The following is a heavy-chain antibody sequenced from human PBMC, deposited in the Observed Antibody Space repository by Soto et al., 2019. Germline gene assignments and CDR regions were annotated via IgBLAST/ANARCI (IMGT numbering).Heavy chain of an antibody. CDR3: ARGRGDILTGYYYFDY. D-gene: IGHD3-9*01. CDR1: GFTVSSNY. J-gene: IGHJ4*02. CDR2: IYSGGST. V-gene: IGHV3-53*01. Sequence: GGSLRLSCAASGFTVSSNYMSWVRQAPGKGLEWVSVIYSGGSTYYADSVKGRFTISRDNSKNTLYLQMNSLRVEDTAVYYCARGRGDILTGYYYFDYWGQGTLVTVSS.